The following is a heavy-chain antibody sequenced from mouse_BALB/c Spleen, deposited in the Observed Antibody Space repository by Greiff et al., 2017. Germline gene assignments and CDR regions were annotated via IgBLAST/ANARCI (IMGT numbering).Heavy chain of an antibody. CDR2: ISSGGGST. D-gene: IGHD2-14*01. CDR1: GFAFSSYD. J-gene: IGHJ1*01. CDR3: ASPYYRYDGYFDV. Sequence: DVMLVESGGGLVKPGGSLKLSCAASGFAFSSYDMSWVRQTPEKRLEWVAYISSGGGSTYYPDTVKGRFTISRDNAKNTLYLQMSSLKSEDTAMYYCASPYYRYDGYFDVWGAGTTVTVSS. V-gene: IGHV5-12-1*01.